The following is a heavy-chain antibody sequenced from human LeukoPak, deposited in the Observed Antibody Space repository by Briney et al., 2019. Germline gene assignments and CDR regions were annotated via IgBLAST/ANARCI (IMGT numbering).Heavy chain of an antibody. CDR3: ARQDF. Sequence: GESLRISCKVSGYSFTTYWISWVRLMPGKGLEWMGRIDPSDSYTDYAPSFQGHVTISADRSLSTAYLQWYSLKASDTAMYYCARQDFWGQGTLVTVSS. CDR2: IDPSDSYT. CDR1: GYSFTTYW. V-gene: IGHV5-10-1*01. J-gene: IGHJ4*02.